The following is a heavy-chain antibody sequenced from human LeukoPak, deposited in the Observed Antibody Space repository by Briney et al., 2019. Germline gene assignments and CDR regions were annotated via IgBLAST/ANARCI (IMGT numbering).Heavy chain of an antibody. V-gene: IGHV4-61*01. CDR3: ASTSNTWLGLPYFDS. Sequence: PSETLSLTCTVSGVSVSDGNYYWSWIRQPPGKGLEWIGYMFYAESTKYNPSLNSRVTISVDRSKNQVSLNLTSVTAADTAVDYCASTSNTWLGLPYFDSWGQGTLVTVSA. CDR2: MFYAEST. D-gene: IGHD3-10*01. CDR1: GVSVSDGNYY. J-gene: IGHJ4*02.